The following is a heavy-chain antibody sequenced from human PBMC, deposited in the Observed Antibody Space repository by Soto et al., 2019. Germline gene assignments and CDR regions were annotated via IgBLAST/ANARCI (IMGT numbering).Heavy chain of an antibody. Sequence: SETLSLTCAVSGGSISSSNWWSWVRQPPGKGLEWIGEIYHSGSTNYNPSLKSRVTISVDKSKNQFSLKLSSVTAADTAVYYCASLPPRIVVTILHIASWGQGTQVTVSS. CDR2: IYHSGST. V-gene: IGHV4-4*02. CDR1: GGSISSSNW. D-gene: IGHD2-15*01. J-gene: IGHJ5*02. CDR3: ASLPPRIVVTILHIAS.